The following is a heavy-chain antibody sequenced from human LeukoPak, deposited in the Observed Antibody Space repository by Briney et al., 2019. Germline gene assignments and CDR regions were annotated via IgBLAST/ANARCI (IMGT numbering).Heavy chain of an antibody. V-gene: IGHV4-59*08. CDR1: GGSIRSYY. J-gene: IGHJ4*02. D-gene: IGHD1-26*01. CDR3: ARYEVGATALDS. Sequence: SETLSLTCTVSGGSIRSYYWSWIRQPPGKGLEWVGYIFYSGTTDSNPSLKSRVTISVDTSKNQFSLKLSSVTAADTAVYYCARYEVGATALDSWGQGTLVTVSS. CDR2: IFYSGTT.